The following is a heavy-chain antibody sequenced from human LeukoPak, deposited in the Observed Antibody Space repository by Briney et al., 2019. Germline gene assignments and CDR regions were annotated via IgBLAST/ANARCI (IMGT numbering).Heavy chain of an antibody. CDR2: IGTSSSTI. D-gene: IGHD3-22*01. J-gene: IGHJ3*02. V-gene: IGHV3-48*01. CDR1: GFTFSTYT. Sequence: HPGGSLRLSCAASGFTFSTYTMNWVRQPPGKGLEWVSNIGTSSSTIYYADSVKGRFTISRDNSKNTLYVQMNSLRAEDTAVYYCARTGQSRYYDSSGYYRPQIYDAFDIWGQGTMVTVSS. CDR3: ARTGQSRYYDSSGYYRPQIYDAFDI.